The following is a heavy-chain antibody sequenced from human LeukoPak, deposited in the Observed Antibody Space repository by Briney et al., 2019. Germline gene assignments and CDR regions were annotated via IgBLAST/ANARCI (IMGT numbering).Heavy chain of an antibody. J-gene: IGHJ4*02. D-gene: IGHD2-15*01. Sequence: SETLSLTCAVYGGSFSGYYWSWIRQPPGKGLEWIGEINHSGSTNYNPSLKSRVTISVDTSKDQFSLKLSSVTAADTAVYYCASNPFHNLYCSGGSCYSGGDYWGQGTLVTVSS. CDR1: GGSFSGYY. CDR2: INHSGST. CDR3: ASNPFHNLYCSGGSCYSGGDY. V-gene: IGHV4-34*01.